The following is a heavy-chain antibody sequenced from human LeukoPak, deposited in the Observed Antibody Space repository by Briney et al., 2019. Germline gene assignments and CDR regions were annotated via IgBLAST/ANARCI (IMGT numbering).Heavy chain of an antibody. Sequence: ASVKVSCKASGYTFTSYDINWVRQATGQGLEWMGWMNPNSGNTGYAQKFQGRVTMTRNTSISTAYMELSSLRSEDTAVYYCARGEDYYGSGSYYNSFDYWGQGTLVTVSS. V-gene: IGHV1-8*01. J-gene: IGHJ4*02. D-gene: IGHD3-10*01. CDR1: GYTFTSYD. CDR3: ARGEDYYGSGSYYNSFDY. CDR2: MNPNSGNT.